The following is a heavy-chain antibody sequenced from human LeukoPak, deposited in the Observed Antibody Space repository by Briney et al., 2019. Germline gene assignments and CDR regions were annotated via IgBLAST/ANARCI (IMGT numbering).Heavy chain of an antibody. Sequence: PGGSLTLSCAASVFTFSSYWMSWVRQAPGKGPEWVAKIKQDGSEKYYVDSVKGRFTISRDDAKNSLYLQMNSLRAEDTAVYYCATSNWNIYDNWGQGTLVTVSS. CDR1: VFTFSSYW. CDR2: IKQDGSEK. J-gene: IGHJ4*02. V-gene: IGHV3-7*01. D-gene: IGHD1/OR15-1a*01. CDR3: ATSNWNIYDN.